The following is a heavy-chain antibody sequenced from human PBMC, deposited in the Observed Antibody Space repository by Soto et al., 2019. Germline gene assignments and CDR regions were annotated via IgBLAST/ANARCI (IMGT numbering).Heavy chain of an antibody. CDR3: ASPKESGYTQFDY. CDR1: GGSISSSSYY. CDR2: IYYSGST. D-gene: IGHD5-18*01. V-gene: IGHV4-39*01. Sequence: SETLSLTCTVSGGSISSSSYYWGWIRQPPGKGLEWIGSIYYSGSTYYNPSLKSRVTISVDTSKNQFSLKLSSVTAADTAVYYCASPKESGYTQFDYWGQGTLVTVSS. J-gene: IGHJ4*02.